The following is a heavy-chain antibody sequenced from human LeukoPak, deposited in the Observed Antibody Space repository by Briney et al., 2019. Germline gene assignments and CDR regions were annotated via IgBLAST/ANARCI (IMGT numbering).Heavy chain of an antibody. V-gene: IGHV4-4*02. CDR3: AILGYCSGGSCPIFAFDI. D-gene: IGHD2-15*01. CDR2: IYHSGST. Sequence: SETLSLTCAVSGGSISSSNWWSWVRQPPGKGLEWIGEIYHSGSTNYNPSLKSRVTISVDKSKNQFSLKLSSVTAADTAVYYCAILGYCSGGSCPIFAFDIWGQGTMVTVSS. J-gene: IGHJ3*02. CDR1: GGSISSSNW.